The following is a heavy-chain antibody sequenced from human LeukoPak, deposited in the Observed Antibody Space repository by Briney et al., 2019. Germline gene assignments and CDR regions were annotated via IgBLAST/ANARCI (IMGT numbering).Heavy chain of an antibody. CDR2: IKQDGSEK. Sequence: GGSLRLSCAASGFTFSSYWMSWVRQAPGKGLEWVANIKQDGSEKYYVDSVKGRFTISRDNAKNSLYLQMNSLRAEDTAVYYCARSGDGYKPYYFDYWGQGTLVTVSS. J-gene: IGHJ4*02. D-gene: IGHD5-24*01. V-gene: IGHV3-7*05. CDR3: ARSGDGYKPYYFDY. CDR1: GFTFSSYW.